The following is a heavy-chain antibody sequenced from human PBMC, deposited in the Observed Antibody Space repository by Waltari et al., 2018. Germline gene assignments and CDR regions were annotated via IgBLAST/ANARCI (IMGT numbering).Heavy chain of an antibody. CDR1: GYTFTSYA. J-gene: IGHJ5*02. CDR2: INAGHCNT. V-gene: IGHV1-3*01. Sequence: QVQLVQSGAEVKKPGASVKVSCKASGYTFTSYAMHWVRQAPGQRLEWMGWINAGHCNTKYSQKFQGRVTITRDTSASTAYMELSSLRSEDTAVYYCARELSGSSSWEWFDPWGQGTLVTVSS. CDR3: ARELSGSSSWEWFDP. D-gene: IGHD6-13*01.